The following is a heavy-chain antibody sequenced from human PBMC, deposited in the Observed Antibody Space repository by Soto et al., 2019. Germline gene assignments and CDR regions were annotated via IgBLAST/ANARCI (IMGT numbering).Heavy chain of an antibody. CDR2: ISAYNGNT. CDR1: GYTFTSYG. Sequence: QVQLVQSGAEVKKPGASVKVSCKASGYTFTSYGFSWVRQAPGQGLEWMGWISAYNGNTNYAQKLQGRVTMTTDTSTSTAYMELRSLRSADTAVYYCAREGRRPYYYYGMDVWGQGTTVTVSS. CDR3: AREGRRPYYYYGMDV. D-gene: IGHD3-10*01. J-gene: IGHJ6*02. V-gene: IGHV1-18*01.